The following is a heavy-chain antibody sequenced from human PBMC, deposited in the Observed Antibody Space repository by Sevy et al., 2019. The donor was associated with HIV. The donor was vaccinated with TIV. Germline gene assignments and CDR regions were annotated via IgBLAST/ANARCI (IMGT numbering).Heavy chain of an antibody. CDR3: AREVGGYNWRPYYFDS. CDR2: IKQDESEK. Sequence: GGSLRLSCAASGFTFTDYWMSWVRQTPGKGLEWVGTIKQDESEKYYVDSLKGRFAISRDNGKNSVSLQMNGLRAEDTARYYCAREVGGYNWRPYYFDSWGQGTLVTVSS. CDR1: GFTFTDYW. V-gene: IGHV3-7*01. D-gene: IGHD5-12*01. J-gene: IGHJ4*02.